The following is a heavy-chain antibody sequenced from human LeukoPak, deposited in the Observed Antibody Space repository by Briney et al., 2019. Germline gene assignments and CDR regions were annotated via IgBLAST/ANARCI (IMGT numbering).Heavy chain of an antibody. CDR2: ITHSGST. J-gene: IGHJ5*02. V-gene: IGHV4-34*01. CDR3: ASQARSIVVVPAANPIHNWFDP. Sequence: RASETLSLTCAVYGGSFSGCYWSWIRQPPGKGLELVGEITHSGSTNYNPSLKSRVTISVDTSKNQFSLKLSSVTAADTAVYYCASQARSIVVVPAANPIHNWFDPWGQGTLVTVSS. D-gene: IGHD2-2*01. CDR1: GGSFSGCY.